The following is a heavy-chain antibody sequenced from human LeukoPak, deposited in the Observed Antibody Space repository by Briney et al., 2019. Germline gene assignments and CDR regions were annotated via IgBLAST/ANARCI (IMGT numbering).Heavy chain of an antibody. J-gene: IGHJ4*02. Sequence: PSDTLSPTCAVYGGSLTGYSWSWIRQTPREGLEWIGEITLSGSTNYNPSLKMRVHRSADTSKNQSSLKLSSVTAADTAVYYCARGNSDPHYYESSGQLAPDWGQRTLLTVSS. CDR3: ARGNSDPHYYESSGQLAPD. CDR1: GGSLTGYS. CDR2: ITLSGST. V-gene: IGHV4-34*01. D-gene: IGHD3-22*01.